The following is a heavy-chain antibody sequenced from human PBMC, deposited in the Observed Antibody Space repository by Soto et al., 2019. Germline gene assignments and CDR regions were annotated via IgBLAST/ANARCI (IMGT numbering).Heavy chain of an antibody. CDR1: GGSFSGYY. D-gene: IGHD2-2*01. J-gene: IGHJ6*03. CDR2: INHSGST. V-gene: IGHV4-34*01. CDR3: ARGGKDIVVVPAARYYYYYMDV. Sequence: QVQLQQWGAGLLKPSETLSLTCAVYGGSFSGYYWSWIRQPPGKGLEWIGEINHSGSTNYNPSPKSRVTISVDTSKNQFSLKLSSVTAADTAVYYCARGGKDIVVVPAARYYYYYMDVWGKGTTVTVSS.